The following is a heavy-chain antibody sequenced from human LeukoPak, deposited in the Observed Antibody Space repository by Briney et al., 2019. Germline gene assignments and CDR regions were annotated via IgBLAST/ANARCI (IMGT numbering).Heavy chain of an antibody. V-gene: IGHV4-39*07. CDR3: ARYRYYDSSGYGYYFDY. Sequence: SETLSLTCTVSGGSISSSSYYWGWIRQPPGKGLEWIGSIYYSGSTYYNPSLKSRVTISVDTSKNQFSLKLSSVTAADTAVYYCARYRYYDSSGYGYYFDYWGQGTLVTVSS. D-gene: IGHD3-22*01. CDR2: IYYSGST. CDR1: GGSISSSSYY. J-gene: IGHJ4*02.